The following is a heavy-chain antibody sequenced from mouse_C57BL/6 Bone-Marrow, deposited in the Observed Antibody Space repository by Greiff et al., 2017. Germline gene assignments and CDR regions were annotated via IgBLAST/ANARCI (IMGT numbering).Heavy chain of an antibody. CDR3: ARSAYYYGSSYEVWFAY. Sequence: QVHVKQSGAELVRPGTSVKMSCKASGYTFTNYWIGWAKQRPGHGLEWIGDIYPGGGYTNYNEKFKGKATLTADKSSSTAYMQFSSLTSEDSAIYYCARSAYYYGSSYEVWFAYWGQGTLVTVSA. D-gene: IGHD1-1*01. CDR1: GYTFTNYW. CDR2: IYPGGGYT. V-gene: IGHV1-63*01. J-gene: IGHJ3*01.